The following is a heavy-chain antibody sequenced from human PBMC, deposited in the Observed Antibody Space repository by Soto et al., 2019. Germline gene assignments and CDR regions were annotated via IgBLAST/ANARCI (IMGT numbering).Heavy chain of an antibody. J-gene: IGHJ4*02. CDR3: AIHYYDSSGPFYFDY. Sequence: QVQVVQSGAAVKKPGASVKVSCKVSGYNLTELSMHWVRQAPGQGLEWMGGFDPEDVETIYAQKFQGRVTMTEDTSTDTAYMELSSLRSEDTAVYYCAIHYYDSSGPFYFDYWGQGTLVTVSS. D-gene: IGHD3-22*01. V-gene: IGHV1-24*01. CDR2: FDPEDVET. CDR1: GYNLTELS.